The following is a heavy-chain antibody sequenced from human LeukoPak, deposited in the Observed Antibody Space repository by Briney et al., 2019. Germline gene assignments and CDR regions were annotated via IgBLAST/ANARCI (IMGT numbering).Heavy chain of an antibody. CDR3: ARHEGGARKNAFDI. D-gene: IGHD1-26*01. CDR1: GGSISSGGYY. Sequence: PSETLSLTCTVSGGSISSGGYYWSWIRQPPGKGLEWIGYIYHSGSTYYNPSLKSRVTISVDRSKNQFSLKLSSVTAADTAVYYCARHEGGARKNAFDIWGQGTMVTVSS. CDR2: IYHSGST. J-gene: IGHJ3*02. V-gene: IGHV4-30-2*01.